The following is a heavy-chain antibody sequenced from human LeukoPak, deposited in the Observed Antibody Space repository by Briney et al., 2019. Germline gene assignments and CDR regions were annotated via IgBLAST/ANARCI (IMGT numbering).Heavy chain of an antibody. CDR3: ARVLRYFDPRPLLDYYGMDV. CDR2: ISAYNGNT. Sequence: EASVKVSCKASGYTFTSYGISWVRQAPGQGLEWMGWISAYNGNTNYAQKLQGRVTMTTDTSTSTAYMELRSLRSDDTAVYYCARVLRYFDPRPLLDYYGMDVWGQGTTVTASS. CDR1: GYTFTSYG. D-gene: IGHD3-9*01. J-gene: IGHJ6*02. V-gene: IGHV1-18*01.